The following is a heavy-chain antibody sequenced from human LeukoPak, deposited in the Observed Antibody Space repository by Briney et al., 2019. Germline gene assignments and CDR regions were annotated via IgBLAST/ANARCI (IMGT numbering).Heavy chain of an antibody. V-gene: IGHV3-48*03. Sequence: PGGSLRLSCAASGFTFSSYEMNWVRQAPGKGLEWVSYISSSGSTIYYADSVKGRFTISRDNSKNTLYLQMNSLRAEGTAVYYCAKDRVPLAARPLHFDYWGQGTLVTVSS. CDR2: ISSSGSTI. J-gene: IGHJ4*02. D-gene: IGHD6-6*01. CDR3: AKDRVPLAARPLHFDY. CDR1: GFTFSSYE.